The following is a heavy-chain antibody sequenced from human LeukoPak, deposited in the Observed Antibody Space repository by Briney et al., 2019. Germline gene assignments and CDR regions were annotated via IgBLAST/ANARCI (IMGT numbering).Heavy chain of an antibody. CDR3: AGGYCSSTSCYTPIDY. CDR1: GCTFTGYY. V-gene: IGHV1-2*02. CDR2: INPNSGGT. Sequence: GASVKVSCKASGCTFTGYYMHWVRQAPGQGLEWMGWINPNSGGTNYAQKFQGRVTMTRDTSISTAYMELSRLRSDDTAVYYCAGGYCSSTSCYTPIDYWGQGTLVTVSS. J-gene: IGHJ4*02. D-gene: IGHD2-2*02.